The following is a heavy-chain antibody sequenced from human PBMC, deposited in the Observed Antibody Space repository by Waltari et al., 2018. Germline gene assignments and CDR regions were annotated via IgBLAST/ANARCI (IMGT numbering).Heavy chain of an antibody. CDR3: ARGYVTFDY. V-gene: IGHV1-18*04. Sequence: QVQLLQSGADVKKPGASVKVSCKASGYPLSSYGITWVRQAPGQGLEWMGWISANNGKTTYAQKLQGRVTMTTDKSTSTAYMELRSLRSDDTDVYYCARGYVTFDYWGQGTLVTVSS. CDR2: ISANNGKT. CDR1: GYPLSSYG. D-gene: IGHD2-21*02. J-gene: IGHJ4*02.